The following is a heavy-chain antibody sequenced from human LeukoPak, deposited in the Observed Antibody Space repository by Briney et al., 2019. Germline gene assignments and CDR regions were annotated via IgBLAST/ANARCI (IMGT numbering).Heavy chain of an antibody. D-gene: IGHD6-19*01. CDR2: IDWDDDK. J-gene: IGHJ4*02. CDR3: ARRVAGTRYFDY. Sequence: ESGPALVKPTQTLTLTCTFSGFPLSTSGMCVSWIRQPPGKALEWLARIDWDDDKYYSTSLKTRLTISKDTSKNQVVLTMTNMDPVDTATYYCARRVAGTRYFDYWGQGTLVTVSS. CDR1: GFPLSTSGMC. V-gene: IGHV2-70*11.